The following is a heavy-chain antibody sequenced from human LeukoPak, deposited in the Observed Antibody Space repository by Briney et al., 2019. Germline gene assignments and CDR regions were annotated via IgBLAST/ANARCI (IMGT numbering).Heavy chain of an antibody. CDR3: AKEWYVGSPPDY. D-gene: IGHD3-10*01. CDR2: IRCEGSNS. V-gene: IGHV3-30*02. J-gene: IGHJ4*02. CDR1: GFIFSDYG. Sequence: GGSLSLSCGVSGFIFSDYGMHWVRQAPGKGLEGVASIRCEGSNSYYGDSVKGRFTISRDNSRNTLYLQMTSLRPEDTALYYCAKEWYVGSPPDYWGQGTQVTVSS.